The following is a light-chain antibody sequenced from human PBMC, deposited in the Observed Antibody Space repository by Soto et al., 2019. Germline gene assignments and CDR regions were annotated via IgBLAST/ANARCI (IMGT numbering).Light chain of an antibody. CDR1: QSVSSY. CDR3: QQRSNWPPIT. CDR2: DAS. Sequence: EIVTTQSPATLSVSPGERATLSCRASQSVSSYLAWYQQKPGQAPRLLIYDASNRATGIPARFSGSGSGTDFTLTISSLEPEDFAVYYRQQRSNWPPITFGQGTRLEIK. J-gene: IGKJ5*01. V-gene: IGKV3-11*01.